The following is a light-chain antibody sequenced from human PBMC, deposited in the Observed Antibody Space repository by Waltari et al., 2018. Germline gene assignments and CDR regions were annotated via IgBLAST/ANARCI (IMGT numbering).Light chain of an antibody. J-gene: IGLJ3*02. CDR3: SSYTTRGTWV. V-gene: IGLV2-14*03. Sequence: QSPLTQPASVSGSPGQSITLSCTGAFSDVGAYDSVSWYQQLPGRAPKPLIYDVTHRPSGVSDRLSGSKSGNTASLTISGLQPEDEADYYCSSYTTRGTWVFGGGTKLTVL. CDR2: DVT. CDR1: FSDVGAYDS.